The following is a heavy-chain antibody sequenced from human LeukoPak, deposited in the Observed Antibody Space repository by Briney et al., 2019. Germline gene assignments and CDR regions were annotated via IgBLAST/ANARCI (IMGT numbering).Heavy chain of an antibody. Sequence: SETLSLTCTVSGGSISSYYWSWIRQPPGKGLEWIGYIYNPSLRSRVTISVDTSKNHFSLKLSSVTAADTAVYYCARNRDGYNSFDYWGQGTLVTVSS. D-gene: IGHD5-24*01. CDR1: GGSISSYY. V-gene: IGHV4-59*06. CDR3: ARNRDGYNSFDY. J-gene: IGHJ4*02.